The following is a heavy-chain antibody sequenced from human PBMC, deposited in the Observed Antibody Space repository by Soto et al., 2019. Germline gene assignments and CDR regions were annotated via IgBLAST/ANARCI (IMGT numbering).Heavy chain of an antibody. CDR1: GFTFSSYA. CDR2: VSGTGGST. D-gene: IGHD6-19*01. Sequence: EVQLLESGGGLVQPGGSLRLSCAASGFTFSSYAMSWVRQAPGKGLEWVSAVSGTGGSTNYADSVKGRFTISRDNSKNTLYLQMNSLRAGDTAVYYCAKAGSIAVAGSHFDYGGQGTLVTVS. J-gene: IGHJ4*02. CDR3: AKAGSIAVAGSHFDY. V-gene: IGHV3-23*01.